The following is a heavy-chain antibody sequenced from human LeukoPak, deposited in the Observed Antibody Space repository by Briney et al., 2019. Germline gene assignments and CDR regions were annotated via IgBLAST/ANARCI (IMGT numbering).Heavy chain of an antibody. D-gene: IGHD2-15*01. Sequence: GASVKVSCKASGYTFTGYYMHWVRQAPGQGLEWMGWINPNSGGTNYAQKFQGRVTMTRDTSISTAYMELSRLRSDDTAVYYCARRGNGCSGGSCYDYWGQGTLVTVSS. CDR1: GYTFTGYY. J-gene: IGHJ4*02. CDR2: INPNSGGT. V-gene: IGHV1-2*02. CDR3: ARRGNGCSGGSCYDY.